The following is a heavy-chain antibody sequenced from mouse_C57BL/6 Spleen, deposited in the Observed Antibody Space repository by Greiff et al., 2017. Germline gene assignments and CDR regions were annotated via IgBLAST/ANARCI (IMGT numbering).Heavy chain of an antibody. CDR3: VCYGSSSSYWYFDV. CDR1: GYSFTDYY. Sequence: EVKVLQSGPELVKPGASVKISCKASGYSFTDYYMNWVKQSHGKSLEWIGVINPNYGSTSYNQKFKGKATLTVDQSSSTAYMQLNSLTSEDSAVYDCVCYGSSSSYWYFDVWGTGTTVTVSS. J-gene: IGHJ1*03. D-gene: IGHD1-1*01. V-gene: IGHV1-39*01. CDR2: INPNYGST.